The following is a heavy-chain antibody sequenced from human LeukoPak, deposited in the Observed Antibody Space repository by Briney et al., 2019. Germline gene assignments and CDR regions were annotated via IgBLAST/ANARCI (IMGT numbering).Heavy chain of an antibody. V-gene: IGHV1-2*02. D-gene: IGHD3-22*01. CDR3: ASQPYYFDSSGYYDY. J-gene: IGHJ4*02. CDR2: INPNSGGT. CDR1: GYTFTGYY. Sequence: ASVKVSCKASGYTFTGYYMHWVRQAPGQGLEWMGWINPNSGGTNYAQKFQGRVTMTRDTSISTTYMELSRLRSDDTAVYYCASQPYYFDSSGYYDYWGQGTLVTVSS.